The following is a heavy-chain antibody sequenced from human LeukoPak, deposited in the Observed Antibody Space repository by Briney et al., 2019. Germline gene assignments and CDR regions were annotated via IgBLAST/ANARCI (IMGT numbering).Heavy chain of an antibody. Sequence: ASVKVSCKASGYTFTSYGISWVRQAPGQGLEWMGWISAYNGNTNYAQKFQGRVTMTRDMSTSTVYMELSSLRSEDTAVYYCAREATTNFDYWGQGTLVTVSS. CDR2: ISAYNGNT. D-gene: IGHD5-24*01. CDR3: AREATTNFDY. J-gene: IGHJ4*02. CDR1: GYTFTSYG. V-gene: IGHV1-18*01.